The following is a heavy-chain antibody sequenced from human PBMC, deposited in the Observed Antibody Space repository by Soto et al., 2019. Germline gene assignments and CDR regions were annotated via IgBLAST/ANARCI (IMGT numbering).Heavy chain of an antibody. D-gene: IGHD2-2*01. CDR3: ARPWADATLAFGL. Sequence: QVQLQESGPGLVKPSETLSLTCTVSDGSVSSGSYYWNWIRQPPGKGLEWIGFIYYSGSTHYNPSLLRRVAISVDTPRTQYALRLRSVTAADTAIHYCARPWADATLAFGLWGQGTMVTVSS. V-gene: IGHV4-61*01. CDR2: IYYSGST. J-gene: IGHJ3*01. CDR1: DGSVSSGSYY.